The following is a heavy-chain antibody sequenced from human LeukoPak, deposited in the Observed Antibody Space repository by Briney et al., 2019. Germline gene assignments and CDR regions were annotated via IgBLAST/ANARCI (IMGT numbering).Heavy chain of an antibody. Sequence: GASVKVSCKASGYTFTNYYMHWVRQAPGQGLEWMGWISAYNGNTNYAQKLQGRVTMTTDTSTSTAYMELRSLRSDDTAVYYCARDRSHYGDYTLSAFDIWGQGTMVTVSS. J-gene: IGHJ3*02. CDR2: ISAYNGNT. CDR1: GYTFTNYY. CDR3: ARDRSHYGDYTLSAFDI. V-gene: IGHV1-18*04. D-gene: IGHD4-17*01.